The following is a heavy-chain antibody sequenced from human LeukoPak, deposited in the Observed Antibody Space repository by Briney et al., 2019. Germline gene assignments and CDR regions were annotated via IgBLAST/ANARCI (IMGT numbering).Heavy chain of an antibody. CDR1: GFTVSSNY. CDR2: ISSSSSTI. D-gene: IGHD3-3*01. Sequence: PGGSLRLSCAASGFTVSSNYMSWVRQAPGKGLEWVSYISSSSSTIYYADSVKGRFTISRDNAKNSLYLQMNSLRAEDTAVYYCARDNYDFWSGYYTGDYWGQGTLVTVSS. V-gene: IGHV3-48*01. J-gene: IGHJ4*02. CDR3: ARDNYDFWSGYYTGDY.